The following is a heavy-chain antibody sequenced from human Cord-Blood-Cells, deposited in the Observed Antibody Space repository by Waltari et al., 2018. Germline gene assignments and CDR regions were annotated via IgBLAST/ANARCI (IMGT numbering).Heavy chain of an antibody. J-gene: IGHJ3*02. CDR1: GFTFGDYA. D-gene: IGHD4-4*01. V-gene: IGHV3-49*03. Sequence: VQPGRSLRLSCTASGFTFGDYAMSWFRQAPGMGLEWVGFIRSKAYGGTTEYAASVKGRFTISRDDSKSIAYLQMNSLKTEDTAVYYCTTTVTDAFDIWGQGTMVTVSS. CDR3: TTTVTDAFDI. CDR2: IRSKAYGGTT.